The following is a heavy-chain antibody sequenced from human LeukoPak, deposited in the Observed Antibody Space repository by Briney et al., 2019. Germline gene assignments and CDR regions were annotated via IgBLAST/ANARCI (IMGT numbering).Heavy chain of an antibody. Sequence: PGGSLRLSCAAPGFTFSNYVMTWARQAPGKGLEWVSYISGSSSTIYYADSVKGRFTISRDNAKNSLYLQMNSLRDEDTAVYYCARGAGRGGYYFDYWGQGTLVSVSS. J-gene: IGHJ4*02. CDR3: ARGAGRGGYYFDY. V-gene: IGHV3-48*02. CDR2: ISGSSSTI. D-gene: IGHD6-13*01. CDR1: GFTFSNYV.